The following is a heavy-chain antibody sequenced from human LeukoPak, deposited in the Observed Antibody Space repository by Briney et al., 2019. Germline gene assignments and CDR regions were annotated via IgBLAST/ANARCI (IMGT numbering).Heavy chain of an antibody. D-gene: IGHD3-22*01. CDR3: ARGVPYYYDSSGLGWFDP. CDR1: GFTFSSYA. Sequence: GRSLRLTCAASGFTFSSYAMHWVLQAPGKGLEWVAVISYDGSNKYYADSVKGRFTISRGNSKNTLYLQMNSLRAEDTAVYYCARGVPYYYDSSGLGWFDPWGQGTLVTVSS. V-gene: IGHV3-30-3*01. CDR2: ISYDGSNK. J-gene: IGHJ5*02.